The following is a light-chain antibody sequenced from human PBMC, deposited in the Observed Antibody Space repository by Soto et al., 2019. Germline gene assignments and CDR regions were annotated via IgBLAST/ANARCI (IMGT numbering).Light chain of an antibody. CDR3: QQSYGIHWS. CDR1: QYISTY. J-gene: IGKJ1*01. Sequence: DIQMTQSPSSLSASVXXXXXXTFXASQYISTYLNWYQQKPGKAPKLLIYAASNLQSGVPSRFSVSGSGTDFTLTISSLQPEDFATYYCQQSYGIHWSFGQGTKVDIK. V-gene: IGKV1-39*01. CDR2: AAS.